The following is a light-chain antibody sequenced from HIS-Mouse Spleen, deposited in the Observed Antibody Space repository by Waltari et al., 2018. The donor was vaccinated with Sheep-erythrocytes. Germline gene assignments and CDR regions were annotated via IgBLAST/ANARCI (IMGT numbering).Light chain of an antibody. V-gene: IGKV4-1*01. Sequence: DIVMTQSPDSLAVSLGERATINCKSSQSVLYSSNNKNYLALYQQKPGQPPKLLIYWASTRESGVPDRFSGSGSGTDVTHSISSLQAEDVAVYYCQQHYSALTFGGGTKVEIK. J-gene: IGKJ4*01. CDR3: QQHYSALT. CDR1: QSVLYSSNNKNY. CDR2: WAS.